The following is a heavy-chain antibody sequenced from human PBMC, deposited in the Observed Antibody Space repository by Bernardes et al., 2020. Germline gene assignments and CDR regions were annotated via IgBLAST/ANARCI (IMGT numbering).Heavy chain of an antibody. Sequence: GGSLRLFCAASGFTFSNYAMSWVRQAPGKGLEWVSTISGSGGSTYYADSVKGRFTISRDNSKNTLYLQMNSLRAEDMAVYYCAKGLQPYYYDSSGYYCFDYWGQGTLVTVSS. CDR3: AKGLQPYYYDSSGYYCFDY. CDR2: ISGSGGST. J-gene: IGHJ4*02. CDR1: GFTFSNYA. D-gene: IGHD3-22*01. V-gene: IGHV3-23*01.